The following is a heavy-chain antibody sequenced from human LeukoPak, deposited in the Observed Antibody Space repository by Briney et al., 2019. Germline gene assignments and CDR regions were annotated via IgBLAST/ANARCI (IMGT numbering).Heavy chain of an antibody. Sequence: SETLSLTCAVYGGSFSGYYWSWIRQPPGKGLEWIGEINHSGSTNYNPSLKSRVTISVDTSKNQFSLKLSSVTAADTAVYYCARAAPYYRWFDPWGQGTLVSVSS. V-gene: IGHV4-34*01. CDR1: GGSFSGYY. CDR3: ARAAPYYRWFDP. J-gene: IGHJ5*02. CDR2: INHSGST. D-gene: IGHD3-10*01.